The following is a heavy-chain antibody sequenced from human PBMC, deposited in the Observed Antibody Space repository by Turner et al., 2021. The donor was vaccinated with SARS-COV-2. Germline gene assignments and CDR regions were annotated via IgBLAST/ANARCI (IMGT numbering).Heavy chain of an antibody. CDR1: GASISSSSYY. D-gene: IGHD3-3*01. V-gene: IGHV4-39*01. CDR2: LYYTGNT. J-gene: IGHJ4*02. CDR3: AKDDNYDFWTGYYMY. Sequence: QLQLQESGPGLVKPSETLSLTCTVSGASISSSSYYWGWIRQPPGGGLEWIGSLYYTGNTYYNPSLKSRVTISVDTSKNQFSLRLSSVTAADTAVYYCAKDDNYDFWTGYYMYWGQGTLVTVSS.